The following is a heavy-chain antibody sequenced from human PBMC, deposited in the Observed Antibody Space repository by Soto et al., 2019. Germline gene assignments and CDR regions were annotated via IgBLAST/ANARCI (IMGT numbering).Heavy chain of an antibody. V-gene: IGHV3-30-3*01. CDR2: ISNDGVDK. Sequence: PGGSLRLSCVASGFTFSTYTMYWVRQAPGKGLEWVALISNDGVDKYFADSVKGRFTISRDNSKNTLFLQMNSLRGEDTAVYFCARVTDPFSWSNPYYFDSWGQGTLVTVSS. CDR1: GFTFSTYT. CDR3: ARVTDPFSWSNPYYFDS. J-gene: IGHJ4*02. D-gene: IGHD6-13*01.